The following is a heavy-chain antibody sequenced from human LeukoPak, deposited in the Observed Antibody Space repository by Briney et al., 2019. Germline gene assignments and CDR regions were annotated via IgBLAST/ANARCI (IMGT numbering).Heavy chain of an antibody. CDR3: ARDREAYYDFWSGYSDY. CDR1: GFLFSRYW. Sequence: GGSLRLSCAASGFLFSRYWMSWVRQAPGKGLEWVANIKQDGSEKYYVDSVKGRFTISRDNAKNSLYLQMNSLRAEDTAVYYCARDREAYYDFWSGYSDYWGQGTLVTVSS. D-gene: IGHD3-3*01. J-gene: IGHJ4*02. V-gene: IGHV3-7*01. CDR2: IKQDGSEK.